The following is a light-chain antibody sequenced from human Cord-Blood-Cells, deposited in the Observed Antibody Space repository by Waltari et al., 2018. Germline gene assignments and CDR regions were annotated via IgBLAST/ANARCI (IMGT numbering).Light chain of an antibody. CDR2: AAS. CDR3: QQANSFPLT. Sequence: DIQMTQSPSSVSASVGDSVTISCRASQGISSWLAWYQKKPGKAPKLLIYAASSLQSGVPSRFSGSGSGTDFTLTISSLQPEDFATYYFQQANSFPLTCGGGTKVEIK. CDR1: QGISSW. V-gene: IGKV1-12*01. J-gene: IGKJ4*01.